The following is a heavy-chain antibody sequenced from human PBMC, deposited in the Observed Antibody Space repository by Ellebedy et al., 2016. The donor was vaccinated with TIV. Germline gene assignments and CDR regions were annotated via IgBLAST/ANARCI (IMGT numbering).Heavy chain of an antibody. CDR1: GYSLTRYW. V-gene: IGHV5-51*01. CDR3: ARPSLYSGSSRYGMDV. Sequence: GESLKIPXKGSGYSLTRYWLGWVRQMSGKGLEWMGIIYPADSDTRYSPSFQGQVTISADRSISTAYLLWSSPKASDTAIYYCARPSLYSGSSRYGMDVWGQGTTVTVSS. D-gene: IGHD6-6*01. J-gene: IGHJ6*02. CDR2: IYPADSDT.